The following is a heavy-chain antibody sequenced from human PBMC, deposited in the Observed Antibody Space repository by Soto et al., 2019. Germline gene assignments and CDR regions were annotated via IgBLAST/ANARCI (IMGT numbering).Heavy chain of an antibody. V-gene: IGHV1-2*02. J-gene: IGHJ4*02. CDR1: GYTFTGYY. Sequence: ASVKVSCKASGYTFTGYYMHWVRQAPGQGPEWMGWINPNSGGTNYAQKFQGRVTMTRDTSISTAYMELSRLRSDDTAVYYCARALVIAAAVTFDYWGQGTLVTVSS. CDR2: INPNSGGT. D-gene: IGHD6-13*01. CDR3: ARALVIAAAVTFDY.